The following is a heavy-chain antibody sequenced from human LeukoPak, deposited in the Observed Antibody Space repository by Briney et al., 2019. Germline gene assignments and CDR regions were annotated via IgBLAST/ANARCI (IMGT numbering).Heavy chain of an antibody. V-gene: IGHV4-59*01. Sequence: SETLSLTCTVSGGSISSYYWSWIRQPPGKGLEWIGYIYYSGSTNYNPSLKSRVTISLDTSKNQFSLKLSSVTAADTAVYYCARDTTMRIAVAGTSPPFWFDPWGQGTLVTVSS. J-gene: IGHJ5*02. D-gene: IGHD6-19*01. CDR1: GGSISSYY. CDR3: ARDTTMRIAVAGTSPPFWFDP. CDR2: IYYSGST.